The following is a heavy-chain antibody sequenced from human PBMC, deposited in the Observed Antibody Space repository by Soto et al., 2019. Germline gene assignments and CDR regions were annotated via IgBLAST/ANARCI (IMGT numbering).Heavy chain of an antibody. CDR3: AADWRYCSSTSCSGPDAFDI. D-gene: IGHD2-2*01. CDR1: GYTFTSYG. Sequence: ASVKVSCKASGYTFTSYGISWVRQAPGQGLEWMGWISAYNGNTNYAQKLQGRVTMTTDTSTSTAYMELRSLRSEDTAVYYCAADWRYCSSTSCSGPDAFDIWGQGTMVTVS. V-gene: IGHV1-18*01. J-gene: IGHJ3*02. CDR2: ISAYNGNT.